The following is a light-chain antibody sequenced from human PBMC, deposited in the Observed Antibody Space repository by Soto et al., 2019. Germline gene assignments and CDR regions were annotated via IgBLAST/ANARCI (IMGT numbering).Light chain of an antibody. Sequence: QSALTQPPSASGSPGQSVTISCTGTSSDVGGYNYVSWYQQHPGKAPKLMIYEVSKRPSGVPDRFSGSKSGNTASLTVSWLQAEDEAHYYCSSYAGSHGVFGGGTKLTVL. V-gene: IGLV2-8*01. CDR1: SSDVGGYNY. J-gene: IGLJ2*01. CDR3: SSYAGSHGV. CDR2: EVS.